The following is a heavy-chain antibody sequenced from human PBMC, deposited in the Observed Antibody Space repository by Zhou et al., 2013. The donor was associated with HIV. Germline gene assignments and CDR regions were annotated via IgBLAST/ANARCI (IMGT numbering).Heavy chain of an antibody. Sequence: QVQLVQSGAEVKKPGSSVRVSCKASGYTFTGYYMHWVRQAPGQGLEWMGWINPNSGGTNYAQKFQGRVTMTRDTSISTAYMELSRLRSDDTAVYYCARDRSAQQLVQGYWGQGTLVTVSS. V-gene: IGHV1-2*02. CDR3: ARDRSAQQLVQGY. CDR1: GYTFTGYY. J-gene: IGHJ4*02. D-gene: IGHD6-13*01. CDR2: INPNSGGT.